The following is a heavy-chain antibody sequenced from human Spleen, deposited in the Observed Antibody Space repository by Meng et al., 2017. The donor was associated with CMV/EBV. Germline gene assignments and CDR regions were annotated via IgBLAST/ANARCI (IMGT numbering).Heavy chain of an antibody. Sequence: GESLKISCAASGLTFSPYALHWVRQAPGKGLEWVAVISYDGNNTYYADSVKGRFTISRDNSKNTLYLQMNSLRAEDTAVYYCAKSIVVVVAASYFDYWGQGTVVTVSS. J-gene: IGHJ4*02. D-gene: IGHD2-15*01. CDR3: AKSIVVVVAASYFDY. CDR2: ISYDGNNT. V-gene: IGHV3-30*04. CDR1: GLTFSPYA.